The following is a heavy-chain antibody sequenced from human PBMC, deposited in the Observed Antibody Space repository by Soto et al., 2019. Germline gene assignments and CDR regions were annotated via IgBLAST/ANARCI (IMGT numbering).Heavy chain of an antibody. CDR3: ARHPERIAQIGWFDP. CDR1: GFTFSSYA. Sequence: GGSLRLSCSASGFTFSSYAMHWVRQAPGKGLEYVSGISSNGGSTYYADSVKGRFTISRDNAKNSLYLQMNSLRAEDTAVYYCARHPERIAQIGWFDPWGQGT. J-gene: IGHJ5*02. CDR2: ISSNGGST. D-gene: IGHD6-13*01. V-gene: IGHV3-64*04.